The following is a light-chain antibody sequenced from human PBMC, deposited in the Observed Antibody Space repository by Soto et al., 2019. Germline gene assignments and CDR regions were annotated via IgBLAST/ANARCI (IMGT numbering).Light chain of an antibody. CDR3: QQYGSSGT. V-gene: IGKV3-20*01. CDR1: QSVRSNF. J-gene: IGKJ1*01. Sequence: EIALTQSPGTLSLSPGERATLSCRASQSVRSNFLAWFQQKPGQAPSLLIFGASTRATGIPDRFSGSGSGTDFTLTISRLEPEDFAVYYCQQYGSSGTFGQGTKVDIK. CDR2: GAS.